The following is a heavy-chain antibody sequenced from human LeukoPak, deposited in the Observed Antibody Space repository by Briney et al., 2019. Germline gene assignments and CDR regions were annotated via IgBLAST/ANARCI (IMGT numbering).Heavy chain of an antibody. J-gene: IGHJ5*01. V-gene: IGHV4-59*11. Sequence: SETLSLTCSVSGASITSHSCSWSRQPPGKQLESIGMIYNSVTTNYRPSLKSRVTISVDASKNQLSLKLSSVTAADAAVYYCARGGASSHRFGSWGQGTLVTVSS. D-gene: IGHD6-13*01. CDR3: ARGGASSHRFGS. CDR1: GASITSHS. CDR2: IYNSVTT.